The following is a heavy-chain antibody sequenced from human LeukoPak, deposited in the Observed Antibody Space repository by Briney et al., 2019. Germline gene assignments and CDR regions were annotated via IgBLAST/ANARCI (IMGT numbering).Heavy chain of an antibody. D-gene: IGHD6-13*01. V-gene: IGHV3-66*01. Sequence: GGSLRLSCAASGFTVSSDYMSWVRQAPGKGLEWVSIICAGGDTYYADSVKGRFIVSRDNSKNTVYLQINNLRADDTAVYYCARALAAASHTSFDYWGQGTLVTVTS. J-gene: IGHJ4*02. CDR2: ICAGGDT. CDR3: ARALAAASHTSFDY. CDR1: GFTVSSDY.